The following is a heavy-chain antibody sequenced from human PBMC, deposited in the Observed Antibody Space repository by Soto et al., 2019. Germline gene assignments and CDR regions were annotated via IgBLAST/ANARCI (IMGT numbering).Heavy chain of an antibody. CDR3: ASDSSGYYLAEYFQH. Sequence: GSVEVSCKASGYTFPSYGISWVRQAPGQGLEWMGWISAYNGNTNYAQKLQGRVTMTTDTSTSTAYMELRSLRSDDTAVYYCASDSSGYYLAEYFQHWGQGTLVTVSS. V-gene: IGHV1-18*01. CDR2: ISAYNGNT. D-gene: IGHD3-22*01. J-gene: IGHJ1*01. CDR1: GYTFPSYG.